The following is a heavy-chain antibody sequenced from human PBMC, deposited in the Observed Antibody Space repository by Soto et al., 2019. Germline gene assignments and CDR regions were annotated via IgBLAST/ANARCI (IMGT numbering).Heavy chain of an antibody. J-gene: IGHJ6*03. CDR2: ISSSSSTI. V-gene: IGHV3-48*01. D-gene: IGHD3-10*01. Sequence: PGGSLRLSCAASGFTFSSYSMNWVRQAPGKGLEWVSYISSSSSTIYYADSVKGRFTISGDNAKNSLYLQMNSLRAEDTAVYYCARDDRRFGEFHPYYYYYMDVWGKGTTVTVSS. CDR1: GFTFSSYS. CDR3: ARDDRRFGEFHPYYYYYMDV.